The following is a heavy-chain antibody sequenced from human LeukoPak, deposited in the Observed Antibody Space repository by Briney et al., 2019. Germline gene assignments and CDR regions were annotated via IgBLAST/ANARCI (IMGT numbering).Heavy chain of an antibody. CDR3: ATLPRGYCSSTSCYGPDDY. CDR1: GGSISSGGYY. Sequence: SETLSLTCTVSGGSISSGGYYWSWIRQHPGKGLEWIGYIYYSGSTYYNPSLKSRVTISVDTSKNQFSLKLSSVTAADTAVYYCATLPRGYCSSTSCYGPDDYWGQGTLVTVSS. V-gene: IGHV4-31*03. D-gene: IGHD2-2*01. CDR2: IYYSGST. J-gene: IGHJ4*02.